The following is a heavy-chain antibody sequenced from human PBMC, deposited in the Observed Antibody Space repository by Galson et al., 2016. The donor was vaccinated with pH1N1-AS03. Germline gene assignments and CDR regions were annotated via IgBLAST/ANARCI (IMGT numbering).Heavy chain of an antibody. CDR2: ISPYHCNK. D-gene: IGHD2-15*01. V-gene: IGHV1-18*04. CDR3: ARAAPFDP. CDR1: GYTFPNFG. Sequence: SVKVSCKASGYTFPNFGMSWVRQAPGQGLEWMGWISPYHCNKQYAQRLEGRVTMTTDTSTNTAYLELRSLTYDDTAVYYCARAAPFDPWGHGTLVIVSS. J-gene: IGHJ5*02.